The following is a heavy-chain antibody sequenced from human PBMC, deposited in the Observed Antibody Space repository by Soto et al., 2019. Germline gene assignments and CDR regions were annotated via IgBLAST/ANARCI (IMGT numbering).Heavy chain of an antibody. D-gene: IGHD6-13*01. CDR2: IYHSGST. CDR3: ASRTSYSSSWQKTNWFDP. CDR1: SGSISSSNW. Sequence: SETLSLTCAVSSGSISSSNWWSWVRQPPGKGLEWIGEIYHSGSTNYNPSLKSRVTISVDKSKNQFSLKLSSVTAADTAVYYCASRTSYSSSWQKTNWFDPWGQGTLVTVSS. J-gene: IGHJ5*02. V-gene: IGHV4-4*02.